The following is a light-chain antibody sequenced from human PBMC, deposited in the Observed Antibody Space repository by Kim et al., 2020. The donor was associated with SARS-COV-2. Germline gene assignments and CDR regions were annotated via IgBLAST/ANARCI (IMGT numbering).Light chain of an antibody. J-gene: IGLJ3*02. V-gene: IGLV3-21*04. CDR1: NIGSKS. Sequence: AQGKTARITCGGNNIGSKSVLWYQQKPGQAPVLVIYYDSDRPSGIPERFSGSNSGNTATLTISRVEAGDEADYYCQVWDSSSDHRVFGGGTKLTVL. CDR2: YDS. CDR3: QVWDSSSDHRV.